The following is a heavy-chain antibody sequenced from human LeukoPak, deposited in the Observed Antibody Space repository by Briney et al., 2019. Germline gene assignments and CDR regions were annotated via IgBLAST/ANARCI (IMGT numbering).Heavy chain of an antibody. CDR1: GYTVTDYY. J-gene: IGHJ5*02. V-gene: IGHV1-2*02. CDR2: IYPKSGGT. D-gene: IGHD3-10*01. CDR3: ARIAGSGSLNWFDP. Sequence: GASVKVSCKASGYTVTDYYIHWMRQAPGQGPEWMGGIYPKSGGTNSAQKVQGRVTLTRDTSISTTYMELTGLRSDDTAVYYCARIAGSGSLNWFDPWGQGTLVTVSS.